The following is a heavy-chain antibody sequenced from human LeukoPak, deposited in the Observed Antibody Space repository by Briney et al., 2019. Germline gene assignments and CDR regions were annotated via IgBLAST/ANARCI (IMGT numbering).Heavy chain of an antibody. Sequence: ASVKVSCKASGYTFTSYGISWVRQAPGQGLEWMGWISAYNGNTNYAQKLQGRVTMTTDTSTSTAYMELRSLRSDDTAVYYCARETSSPNWKHDAFDIWGQGTMVTVSS. J-gene: IGHJ3*02. D-gene: IGHD1-20*01. V-gene: IGHV1-18*01. CDR3: ARETSSPNWKHDAFDI. CDR2: ISAYNGNT. CDR1: GYTFTSYG.